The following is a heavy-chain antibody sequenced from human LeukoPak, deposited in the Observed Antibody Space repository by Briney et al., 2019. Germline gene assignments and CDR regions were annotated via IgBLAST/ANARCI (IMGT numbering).Heavy chain of an antibody. CDR2: INPNSGGT. CDR3: ARDIGFWSGYPIYY. CDR1: GYTFTGYY. Sequence: ASVKVSCKASGYTFTGYYMHWVRQAPGQGLEWMGWINPNSGGTNYAQKFQGRVTMTRDTYISTAYMELSRLRFDDAAVYYCARDIGFWSGYPIYYWGQGTLVTVSS. D-gene: IGHD3-3*01. V-gene: IGHV1-2*02. J-gene: IGHJ4*02.